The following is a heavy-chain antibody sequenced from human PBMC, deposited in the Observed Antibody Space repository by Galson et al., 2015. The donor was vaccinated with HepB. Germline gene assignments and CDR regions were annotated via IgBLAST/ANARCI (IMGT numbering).Heavy chain of an antibody. D-gene: IGHD3-16*01. V-gene: IGHV3-48*01. CDR3: VRRGSFDS. J-gene: IGHJ4*02. CDR1: GFNFSAYS. CDR2: IGKTSRGI. Sequence: SLRLSCAASGFNFSAYSVSWVRQAPGEGLQWVSYIGKTSRGISYTDSVKGRFTISRDNDKNSVTLQMNSLRVEDTAVYYCVRRGSFDSWGRGTLVIVSS.